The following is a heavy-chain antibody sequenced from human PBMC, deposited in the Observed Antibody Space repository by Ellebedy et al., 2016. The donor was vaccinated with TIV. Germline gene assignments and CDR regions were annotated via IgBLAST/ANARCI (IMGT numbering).Heavy chain of an antibody. Sequence: ASVKVSCXASGHTFTTYGIHWVRQAPGQRLEWMGWINTGNNNTKYSQTFQGRVTITRDTSASTAYMELSSLRSEDTAVYYCATGEWVDPMDVWGQGTMVTASS. CDR1: GHTFTTYG. J-gene: IGHJ6*02. D-gene: IGHD3-10*01. V-gene: IGHV1-3*04. CDR2: INTGNNNT. CDR3: ATGEWVDPMDV.